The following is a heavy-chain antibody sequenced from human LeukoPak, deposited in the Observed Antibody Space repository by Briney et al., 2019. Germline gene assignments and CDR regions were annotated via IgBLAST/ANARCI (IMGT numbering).Heavy chain of an antibody. J-gene: IGHJ6*02. CDR1: GYTLTTRH. D-gene: IGHD3-3*01. Sequence: GASVKVSCKASGYTLTTRHIHWVRQAPGLGLEWVGITYLTEGSTTDVQRFHGRVTLTRDTSTSTVYMELNRLTSEDTAVYYCARDGGHYEMDLWGQGTTVSVSS. CDR2: TYLTEGST. CDR3: ARDGGHYEMDL. V-gene: IGHV1-46*01.